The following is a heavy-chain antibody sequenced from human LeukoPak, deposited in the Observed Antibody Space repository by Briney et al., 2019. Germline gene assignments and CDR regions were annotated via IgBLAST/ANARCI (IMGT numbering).Heavy chain of an antibody. CDR3: ARGPNSNWSGLDF. CDR2: ISPTGSTT. J-gene: IGHJ4*02. CDR1: GYTFDDHW. Sequence: GGSLRLSCVASGYTFDDHWMTWVRQAPGKGLVWVSRISPTGSTTSYADSVKGRFTVSRDNAKNTLYLQVNNLRAEDTAVYYCARGPNSNWSGLDFWGQGTLLTVSS. D-gene: IGHD6-6*01. V-gene: IGHV3-74*01.